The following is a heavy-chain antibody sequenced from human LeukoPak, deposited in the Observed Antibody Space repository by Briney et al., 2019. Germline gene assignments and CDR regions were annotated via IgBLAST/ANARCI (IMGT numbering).Heavy chain of an antibody. J-gene: IGHJ6*02. CDR1: GYSFTING. CDR2: INTYNGNR. Sequence: WASVTVSCKASGYSFTINGISWVRQAPGQGREWMGWINTYNGNREYAQRLQGRVTMTTDTSTRTAYMELRSLRSDDTAVYYCARDRGIGWGGMIEDYYYGMDVWGQGTTVTVSS. CDR3: ARDRGIGWGGMIEDYYYGMDV. D-gene: IGHD6-25*01. V-gene: IGHV1-18*01.